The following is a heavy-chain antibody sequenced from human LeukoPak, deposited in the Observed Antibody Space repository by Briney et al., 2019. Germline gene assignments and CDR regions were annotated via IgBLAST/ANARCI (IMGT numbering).Heavy chain of an antibody. Sequence: GGSLRLSCAASGFTFSSYAMIWVRQAPGKGLEWVSAISGSGGSTYYADSVKGRFTISRDNSKNTLYLQMNSLRAEDTAVYYCAKVRPYCSSTSCYAISRLYYFDYWGQGTLVTVSS. D-gene: IGHD2-2*01. J-gene: IGHJ4*02. CDR1: GFTFSSYA. CDR2: ISGSGGST. CDR3: AKVRPYCSSTSCYAISRLYYFDY. V-gene: IGHV3-23*01.